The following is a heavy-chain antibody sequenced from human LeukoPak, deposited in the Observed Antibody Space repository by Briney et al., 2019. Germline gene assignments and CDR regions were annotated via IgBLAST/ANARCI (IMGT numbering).Heavy chain of an antibody. CDR1: GFTFSSYA. V-gene: IGHV3-23*01. D-gene: IGHD2-2*01. CDR3: AKDVVVVPAAILFDY. Sequence: GGSLRLSCAASGFTFSSYAMSWVRQAPGKGLEWVSAISGSGGSTYYADSVKGRFTISRDNSKNTLYLQMNSLRAEDTAVYYCAKDVVVVPAAILFDYWGQGTLVTVSS. CDR2: ISGSGGST. J-gene: IGHJ4*02.